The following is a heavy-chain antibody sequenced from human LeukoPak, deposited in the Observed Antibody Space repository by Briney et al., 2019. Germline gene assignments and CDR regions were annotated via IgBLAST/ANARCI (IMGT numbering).Heavy chain of an antibody. CDR2: ISGSGDTT. Sequence: GGSLRLSCEAPGFTFSSYVMSWVRQAPGEGLEWVSAISGSGDTTYYADSVKGRFTISRDNSKNTLYLQMDTLRAEDTAVYYCAKDIYRGLDMATRPDYWGQGTLVTVSS. CDR3: AKDIYRGLDMATRPDY. CDR1: GFTFSSYV. V-gene: IGHV3-23*01. D-gene: IGHD5-24*01. J-gene: IGHJ4*02.